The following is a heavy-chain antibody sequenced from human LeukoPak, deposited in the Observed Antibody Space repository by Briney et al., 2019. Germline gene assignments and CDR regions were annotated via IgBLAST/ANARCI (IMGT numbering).Heavy chain of an antibody. J-gene: IGHJ4*02. CDR3: ARGLNSGSYGN. CDR1: GGSISSGSYY. CDR2: IYTSGST. V-gene: IGHV4-61*02. D-gene: IGHD1-26*01. Sequence: SQTLSLTCTVSGGSISSGSYYWSWIRQPAGKGLEWIGRIYTSGSTNYNPSLKSRFTISVDTSKNQFSLKLSSVTAADTAVYYCARGLNSGSYGNWGQGTLVTVSS.